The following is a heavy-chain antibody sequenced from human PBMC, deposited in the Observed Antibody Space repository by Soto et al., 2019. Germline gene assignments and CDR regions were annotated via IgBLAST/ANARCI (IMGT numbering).Heavy chain of an antibody. CDR2: IYYSGST. CDR3: ARRPNIAVAGRKPLNAFDI. V-gene: IGHV4-39*01. J-gene: IGHJ3*02. D-gene: IGHD6-19*01. Sequence: SETLSLTCTVSGGSISSSSYYWGWIRQPPGKGLEWIGSIYYSGSTYYNPSLKSRVTISVDTSKNQFSLKLSSVTAADTAVYYCARRPNIAVAGRKPLNAFDIWGQGTMVTVSS. CDR1: GGSISSSSYY.